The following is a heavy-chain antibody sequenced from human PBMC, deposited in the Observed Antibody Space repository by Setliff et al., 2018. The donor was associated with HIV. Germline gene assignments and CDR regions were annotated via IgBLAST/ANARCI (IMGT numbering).Heavy chain of an antibody. CDR2: INTYNGHT. D-gene: IGHD2-21*01. J-gene: IGHJ4*02. CDR3: TRGGIYCGNDGCHRYFFDF. V-gene: IGHV1-18*01. CDR1: GDLFTSYA. Sequence: ASVKVSCKTSGDLFTSYAFNWVRQAPGQGLEWMGWINTYNGHTNYAGKFQDRVTMTTDTSTRTVYMELRRLTSDDTALYYCTRGGIYCGNDGCHRYFFDFWGQGTLVTVSS.